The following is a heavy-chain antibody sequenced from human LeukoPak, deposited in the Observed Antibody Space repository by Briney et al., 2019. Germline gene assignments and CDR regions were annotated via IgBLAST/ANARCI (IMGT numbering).Heavy chain of an antibody. CDR3: ARDRYIAAGFFDY. Sequence: PGGSLRLSCAASGFTFSSHAMHWVRQAPGKGLEWVAVISYDGSNKYYADSVKGRFTISRDNSKNTLYLQMNSLRAEDTAVYYCARDRYIAAGFFDYWGQGTLVTVSS. D-gene: IGHD6-13*01. J-gene: IGHJ4*02. CDR2: ISYDGSNK. CDR1: GFTFSSHA. V-gene: IGHV3-30-3*01.